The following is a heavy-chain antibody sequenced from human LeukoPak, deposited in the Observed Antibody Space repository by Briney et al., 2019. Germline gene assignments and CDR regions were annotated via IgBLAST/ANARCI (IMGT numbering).Heavy chain of an antibody. CDR2: IRSEPYGGTT. CDR1: GFTFGNYV. V-gene: IGHV3-49*03. J-gene: IGHJ4*02. Sequence: PGGSLRLSCTASGFTFGNYVMTWFRQAPGKGLEWVGFIRSEPYGGTTEYAASVKGRFSISRDDSRSIAYLQMNSLKTEDTAVYYCTRDGVSGSYREDYWGQGTLVTVSS. D-gene: IGHD1-26*01. CDR3: TRDGVSGSYREDY.